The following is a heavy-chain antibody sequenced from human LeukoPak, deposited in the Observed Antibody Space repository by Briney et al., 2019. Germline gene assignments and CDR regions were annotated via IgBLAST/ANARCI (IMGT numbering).Heavy chain of an antibody. D-gene: IGHD6-13*01. CDR3: ASGGQQLC. CDR2: INHSGST. Sequence: SGTLSLTCAVYGGPFSGYYWSWIRQPPGKGLEWIGEINHSGSTNYNPSLKSRVTISVDTSKNQFSLKLSSVTAADTAVYYCASGGQQLCWGQGTLVTVSS. CDR1: GGPFSGYY. J-gene: IGHJ4*02. V-gene: IGHV4-34*01.